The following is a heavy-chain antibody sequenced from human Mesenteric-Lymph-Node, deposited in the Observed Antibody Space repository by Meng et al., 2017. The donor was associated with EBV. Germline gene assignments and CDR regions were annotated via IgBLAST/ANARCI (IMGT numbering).Heavy chain of an antibody. D-gene: IGHD2/OR15-2a*01. CDR2: IYWDGEK. V-gene: IGHV2-5*02. J-gene: IGHJ5*01. CDR3: AHSFTTSGNWFDY. Sequence: QIPLKASGPTLMRPTQTLTLTCTLSGFSIGTTGVAVGWIRQPPGQALEWLALIYWDGEKHYSPSLKSRLTITKDTSKNQVILTMTKVYPVDTATYYCAHSFTTSGNWFDYWGQGALVTVSS. CDR1: GFSIGTTGVA.